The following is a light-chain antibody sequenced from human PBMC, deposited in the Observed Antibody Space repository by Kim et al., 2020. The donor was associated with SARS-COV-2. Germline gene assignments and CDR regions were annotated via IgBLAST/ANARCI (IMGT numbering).Light chain of an antibody. CDR2: GAS. Sequence: ASGGDRVTITCRASQSIRRHLNWYQKKPGKAPELLMYGASTLQSGVPSRFSGSGSGTDFTLTISSLQPEDFATYYCQQTYSTPWTFGQGTKVDIK. CDR3: QQTYSTPWT. V-gene: IGKV1-39*01. J-gene: IGKJ1*01. CDR1: QSIRRH.